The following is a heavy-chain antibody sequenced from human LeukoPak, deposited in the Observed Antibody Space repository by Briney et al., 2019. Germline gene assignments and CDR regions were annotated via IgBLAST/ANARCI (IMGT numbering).Heavy chain of an antibody. CDR2: IYYSGST. CDR3: ARGSTMVRGAWFDP. CDR1: GGSISSGGYY. Sequence: SETLSLTCTVSGGSISSGGYYWSWIRQHPGKGLEWIGYIYYSGSTYYNPSLKSRVTISVDTPKNQFSLKLSSVTAADTAVYYCARGSTMVRGAWFDPWGQGTLVTVSS. D-gene: IGHD3-10*01. V-gene: IGHV4-31*03. J-gene: IGHJ5*02.